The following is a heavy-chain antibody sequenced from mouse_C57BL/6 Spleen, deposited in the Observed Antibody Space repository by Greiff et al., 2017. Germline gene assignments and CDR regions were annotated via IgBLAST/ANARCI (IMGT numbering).Heavy chain of an antibody. D-gene: IGHD1-1*01. V-gene: IGHV1-64*01. J-gene: IGHJ2*01. CDR1: GYTFTSYW. CDR3: ANPSYYYGSSSSYYFDY. Sequence: QVQLKQPGAELVKPGASVKLSCKASGYTFTSYWMHWVKQRPGQGREWIGMIHPNSGSTNYNEKFKSKATLTVDKSSSTAYMQLSSLTSEDSAVXYCANPSYYYGSSSSYYFDYWGQGTTLTVSS. CDR2: IHPNSGST.